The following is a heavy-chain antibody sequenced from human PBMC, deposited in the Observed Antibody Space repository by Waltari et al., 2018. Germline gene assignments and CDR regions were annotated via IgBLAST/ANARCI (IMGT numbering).Heavy chain of an antibody. Sequence: QVQLQESGPGLVKPSETLSLTCTVAGYSISRDYYWGWIRQPPGKGLEWMGSIYQSCSTYHAPSLQSRVTMSVDTSKYPFSLKLSSVTAADAAVYYCASQRRSTWFYFDYWGQGSLVTVSS. CDR2: IYQSCST. J-gene: IGHJ4*02. D-gene: IGHD6-13*01. V-gene: IGHV4-38-2*02. CDR1: GYSISRDYY. CDR3: ASQRRSTWFYFDY.